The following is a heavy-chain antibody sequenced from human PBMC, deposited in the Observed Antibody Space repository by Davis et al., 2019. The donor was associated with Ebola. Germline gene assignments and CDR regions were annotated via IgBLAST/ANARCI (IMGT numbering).Heavy chain of an antibody. J-gene: IGHJ6*02. CDR3: ARIWQQLDYYYYGMDV. CDR2: IFSNDEK. CDR1: GFSLSNARMG. V-gene: IGHV2-26*01. D-gene: IGHD6-13*01. Sequence: SGPTLVKPTETLTLTCTVSGFSLSNARMGVSWIRQPPGKALEWLAHIFSNDEKSYSTSLKSRLTISKDTSKSQVVLTMTNMDPVDTATYYCARIWQQLDYYYYGMDVWGQGTTVTVSS.